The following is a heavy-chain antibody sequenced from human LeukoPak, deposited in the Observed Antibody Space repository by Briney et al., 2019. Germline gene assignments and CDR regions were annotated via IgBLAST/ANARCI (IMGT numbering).Heavy chain of an antibody. CDR2: IYPGDSDT. D-gene: IGHD1-26*01. CDR1: GYSFTNYL. V-gene: IGHV5-51*01. J-gene: IGHJ4*02. CDR3: TRGLSVGPFRY. Sequence: VESLNLSCKGSGYSFTNYLIGRVRQMPGKGPEWNGIIYPGDSDTRYRPSFQGQVTISADKSISTAYLQWNSLKASDTAMYYCTRGLSVGPFRYWGQGTLVAVSS.